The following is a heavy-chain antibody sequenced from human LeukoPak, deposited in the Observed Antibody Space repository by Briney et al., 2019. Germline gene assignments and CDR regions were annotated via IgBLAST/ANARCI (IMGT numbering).Heavy chain of an antibody. D-gene: IGHD1-26*01. J-gene: IGHJ4*02. V-gene: IGHV3-11*04. CDR3: ARDRPWVGATTTFDY. CDR2: ISSSGSTI. CDR1: GFTFSDYY. Sequence: PGGSLRLSCAASGFTFSDYYMSWIRQAPGKGLEWVSYISSSGSTIYYADSVKGRFTISRDNAKNSLYLQMNSLRAEDTAVYYCARDRPWVGATTTFDYWGQGTLVTVSS.